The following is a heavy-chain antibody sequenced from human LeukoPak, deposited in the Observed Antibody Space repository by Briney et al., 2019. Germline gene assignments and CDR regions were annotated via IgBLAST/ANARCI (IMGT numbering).Heavy chain of an antibody. CDR3: ARAYADYVPFDY. V-gene: IGHV1-18*01. CDR2: ISVYNGNT. Sequence: ASVKVPCKASGYTFTSYGISWVRQAPGQGLEWMGWISVYNGNTNYAQKLQGRVTMTTDTSTSTAYMELKSLRSDDTAVYYCARAYADYVPFDYWGQGTLVTVSS. J-gene: IGHJ4*02. D-gene: IGHD4-17*01. CDR1: GYTFTSYG.